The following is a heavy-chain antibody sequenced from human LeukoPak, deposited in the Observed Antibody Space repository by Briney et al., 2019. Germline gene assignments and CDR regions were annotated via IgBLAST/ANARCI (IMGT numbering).Heavy chain of an antibody. CDR1: GYTFTGYY. D-gene: IGHD1-1*01. J-gene: IGHJ3*02. Sequence: ASVKVSCKASGYTFTGYYMHWVRQAPGQGLEWMGWINPKSGNTGYAQKFQGRVTMTRNTSISTAYMELSSLRSGDTAVYYCWNDFDIWGQGTMVTVFS. CDR2: INPKSGNT. V-gene: IGHV1-8*02. CDR3: WNDFDI.